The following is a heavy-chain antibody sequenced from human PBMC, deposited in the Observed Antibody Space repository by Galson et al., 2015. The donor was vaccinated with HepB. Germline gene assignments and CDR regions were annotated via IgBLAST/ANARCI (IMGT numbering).Heavy chain of an antibody. Sequence: SVKVSCKASGYTFSRHSINWVRQAPGQGLEWMGWINVKTGNPTYAQGFTGRFVFSLDTSVNTAYLQISSLKAEDTAVYYCAREIAVAGTGYDYWGQGTLVTVSS. J-gene: IGHJ4*02. V-gene: IGHV7-4-1*02. CDR2: INVKTGNP. D-gene: IGHD6-19*01. CDR1: GYTFSRHS. CDR3: AREIAVAGTGYDY.